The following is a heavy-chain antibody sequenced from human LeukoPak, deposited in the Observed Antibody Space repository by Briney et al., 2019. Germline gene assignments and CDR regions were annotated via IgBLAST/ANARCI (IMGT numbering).Heavy chain of an antibody. CDR1: GFTFSSYS. CDR2: ISSSSSYI. V-gene: IGHV3-21*01. Sequence: GGSLRLSCAASGFTFSSYSVNWVRQAPGKGLEWVSSISSSSSYIYYADSVKGRFAISRDNAKNSLYLQMNSLRAEDTAVYYCARDRPHNWFDPWGQGTLVTVSS. J-gene: IGHJ5*02. CDR3: ARDRPHNWFDP. D-gene: IGHD1-14*01.